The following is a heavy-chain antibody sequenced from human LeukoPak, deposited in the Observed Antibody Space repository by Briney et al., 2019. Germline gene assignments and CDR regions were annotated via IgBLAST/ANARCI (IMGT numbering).Heavy chain of an antibody. CDR3: ARDGYNSGYFDY. D-gene: IGHD5-24*01. CDR2: IYYSRST. V-gene: IGHV4-30-4*01. CDR1: GASISSGGYY. J-gene: IGHJ4*02. Sequence: SETLSLTCTVSGASISSGGYYWNWIRQPPGKGLEWIGYIYYSRSTSYSPSLKSRLTISVDASKNQFSLKLSSVTAADTAVYYCARDGYNSGYFDYWGQGTLVTVSS.